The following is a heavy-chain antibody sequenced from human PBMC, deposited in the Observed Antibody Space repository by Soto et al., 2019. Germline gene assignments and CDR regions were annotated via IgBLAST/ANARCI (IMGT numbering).Heavy chain of an antibody. D-gene: IGHD3-3*01. CDR3: ARGQRFSDWFDP. J-gene: IGHJ5*02. CDR2: VYSSGGT. Sequence: SETLSLTCTVSGDSMSSYYWTWIRRPAGKGLEWIGRVYSSGGTHYNPSLKSRVTISLDTSKNQFSLRLLSVTDADTAVYYCARGQRFSDWFDPWGQGTWVTVS. CDR1: GDSMSSYY. V-gene: IGHV4-4*07.